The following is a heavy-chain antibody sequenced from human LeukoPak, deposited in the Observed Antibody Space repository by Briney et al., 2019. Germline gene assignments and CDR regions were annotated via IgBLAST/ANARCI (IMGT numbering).Heavy chain of an antibody. V-gene: IGHV4-34*01. CDR1: GGSFSGYY. Sequence: SETLSLTCAVYGGSFSGYYWSWIRQPPGKGLEWIGEINHSGSTNYNPSLKSRVTISVDTSKNQFSLELSSVTAADTAEYYCARRQYSRIFDYWGQGTLVTVSS. CDR3: ARRQYSRIFDY. J-gene: IGHJ4*02. D-gene: IGHD6-13*01. CDR2: INHSGST.